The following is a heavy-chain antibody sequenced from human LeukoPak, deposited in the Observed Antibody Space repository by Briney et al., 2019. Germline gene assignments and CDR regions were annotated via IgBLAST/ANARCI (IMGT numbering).Heavy chain of an antibody. CDR1: GFTFSSYD. D-gene: IGHD3-22*01. CDR3: ARAVGYYDSSGYNYFDY. CDR2: IGTAGDT. J-gene: IGHJ4*02. Sequence: PGGSLRLSCAASGFTFSSYDMRWVRQATGKGLEWVSAIGTAGDTYYPGSVKGRFTISRENAKNSLYLQMNSLRAGDTAVYYCARAVGYYDSSGYNYFDYWGQGTLVTVSS. V-gene: IGHV3-13*01.